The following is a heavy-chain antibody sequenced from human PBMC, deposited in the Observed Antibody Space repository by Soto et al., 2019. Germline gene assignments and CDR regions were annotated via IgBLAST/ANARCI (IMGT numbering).Heavy chain of an antibody. J-gene: IGHJ6*02. CDR1: GDSVSSNSAA. Sequence: SLNCGISGDSVSSNSAAWNWIRQSPSRVLEWVGRTYYRSKWYNYYAVSVKSRITINPDTSKNQFSLQLNSVTPEDTAVYYCARDLLRSIVVVPAAITTVLYYYYGMDVWGQVTQVTV. CDR3: ARDLLRSIVVVPAAITTVLYYYYGMDV. CDR2: TYYRSKWYN. D-gene: IGHD2-2*02. V-gene: IGHV6-1*01.